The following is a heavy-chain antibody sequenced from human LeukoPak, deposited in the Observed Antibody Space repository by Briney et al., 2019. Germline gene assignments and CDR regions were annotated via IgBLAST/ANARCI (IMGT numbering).Heavy chain of an antibody. Sequence: ASVKVSCKASGYTFTSYDINWVRQATGQGLEWMGWMNPNSGNTDYAQKFQGRVTITRNTSISTAYMELSSLRSEDTAVYYCATNILVRDIINWFDPWGQGTLVTVSS. J-gene: IGHJ5*02. CDR2: MNPNSGNT. CDR3: ATNILVRDIINWFDP. CDR1: GYTFTSYD. D-gene: IGHD3-10*01. V-gene: IGHV1-8*03.